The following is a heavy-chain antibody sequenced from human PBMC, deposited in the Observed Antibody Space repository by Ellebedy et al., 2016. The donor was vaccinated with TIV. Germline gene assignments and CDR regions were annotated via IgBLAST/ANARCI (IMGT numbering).Heavy chain of an antibody. CDR3: ARGGDLGGSGWSYYYYGMDV. J-gene: IGHJ6*02. D-gene: IGHD6-19*01. V-gene: IGHV4-34*01. Sequence: MPGGSLRLSCAVYGGSFSGYYWSWIRQPPGKGLEWIGEINHSGSTNYNPSLKSRVPISVDTSKNQFSLKLSSVTAADTAVYYCARGGDLGGSGWSYYYYGMDVWGQGTTVTVSS. CDR2: INHSGST. CDR1: GGSFSGYY.